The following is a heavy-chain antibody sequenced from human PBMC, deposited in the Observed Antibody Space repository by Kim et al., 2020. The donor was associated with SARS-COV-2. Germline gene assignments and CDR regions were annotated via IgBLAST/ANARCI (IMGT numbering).Heavy chain of an antibody. Sequence: SDTLSLTCAVSGGSISSSNWWSWVRQPPGKGLEWIGEIYHSGSTNYNPSLKSRVTISVDKSKNQFSLKLSSVTAADTAVYYCARGGDGYNLGGFDYWGQGTLVTVSS. V-gene: IGHV4-4*02. J-gene: IGHJ4*02. D-gene: IGHD5-12*01. CDR2: IYHSGST. CDR3: ARGGDGYNLGGFDY. CDR1: GGSISSSNW.